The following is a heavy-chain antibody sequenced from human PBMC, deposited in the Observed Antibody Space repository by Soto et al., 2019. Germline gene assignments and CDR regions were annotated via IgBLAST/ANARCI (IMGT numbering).Heavy chain of an antibody. CDR2: ISYDGNDE. V-gene: IGHV3-30*18. CDR1: GFTFSSYG. Sequence: GGSLRLSCAASGFTFSSYGMHRVRQSPGKGLEWVAVISYDGNDEQYADSVKGRFTISRDNSKNTLYLEMNSLRAEDTAVYYCAKTFGDSYGYFVNWLDPWGQGALVTVSS. J-gene: IGHJ5*02. D-gene: IGHD3-22*01. CDR3: AKTFGDSYGYFVNWLDP.